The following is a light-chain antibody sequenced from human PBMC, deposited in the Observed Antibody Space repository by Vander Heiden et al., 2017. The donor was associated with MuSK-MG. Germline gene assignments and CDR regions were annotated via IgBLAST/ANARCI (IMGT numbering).Light chain of an antibody. V-gene: IGLV1-47*01. Sequence: QSVLTQPPSASGTLGQRVTISGSGSSSNVGSNYVYWYQQIPGTAPKRLIYKNNQRPSGVPDRFSGSKSGTSASLAISGLRSEDEADYYCAAWDDSLSAYVFGTGTEVTVL. CDR1: SSNVGSNY. J-gene: IGLJ1*01. CDR3: AAWDDSLSAYV. CDR2: KNN.